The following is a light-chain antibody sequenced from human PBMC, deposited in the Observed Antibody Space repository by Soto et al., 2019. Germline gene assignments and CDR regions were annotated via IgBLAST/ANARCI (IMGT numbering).Light chain of an antibody. CDR3: SSYTTSNTRQIV. V-gene: IGLV2-14*03. CDR2: DVT. J-gene: IGLJ1*01. CDR1: SSDVGGYNY. Sequence: QSVLTQPASVSGSPGQSITISCTGTSSDVGGYNYVSWYQHHPGKAPKLIMYDVTNRPSGVSNPFSGSKSGNTASLTISGLQPEDEADYYCSSYTTSNTRQIVFGTGTKVTVL.